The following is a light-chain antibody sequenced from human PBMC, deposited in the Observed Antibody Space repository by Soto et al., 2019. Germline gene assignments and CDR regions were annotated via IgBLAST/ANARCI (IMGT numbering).Light chain of an antibody. CDR2: KND. V-gene: IGLV1-47*01. Sequence: QSVLTQSPSASGTPGQRVTISCSGSSSNIGYNYVYWYQQLPATAPKLLIYKNDQRPSGVPDRFSGSKSGTSASLAISGLRSEDEADYYCAAWDDSLSGWVFGGGTKVTVL. CDR1: SSNIGYNY. J-gene: IGLJ3*02. CDR3: AAWDDSLSGWV.